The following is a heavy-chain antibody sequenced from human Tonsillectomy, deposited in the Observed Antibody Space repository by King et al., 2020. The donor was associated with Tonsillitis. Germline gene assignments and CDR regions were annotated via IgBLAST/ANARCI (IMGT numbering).Heavy chain of an antibody. CDR3: ARDPKSDWYLDL. Sequence: VQLVESGGGVVQPGRSLRLSCEASGLTISSYGMHWVRQAPDKGLQWVAVISDDGNNKYYADSVRGRFTISRDYSKNTLSLQMNSLRAEDTAMYYCARDPKSDWYLDLWGRGTLVTVSS. CDR1: GLTISSYG. J-gene: IGHJ2*01. V-gene: IGHV3-33*05. CDR2: ISDDGNNK.